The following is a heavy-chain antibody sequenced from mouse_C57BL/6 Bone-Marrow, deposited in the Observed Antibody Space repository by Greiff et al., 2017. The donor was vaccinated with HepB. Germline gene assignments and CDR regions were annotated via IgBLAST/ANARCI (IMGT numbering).Heavy chain of an antibody. V-gene: IGHV5-12*01. CDR1: GITFSDYY. CDR2: ISNGGGST. J-gene: IGHJ2*01. CDR3: GKGGVTGFAY. Sequence: EVMLVESGGGLVQPGGSLKLSCAASGITFSDYYMYWVRQTPEKRLEWVAYISNGGGSTYYPDTVKGRFTISRDNAKNTLYLQMSRLKSEDTAMYYCGKGGVTGFAYWGQGTTLTVSS. D-gene: IGHD2-1*01.